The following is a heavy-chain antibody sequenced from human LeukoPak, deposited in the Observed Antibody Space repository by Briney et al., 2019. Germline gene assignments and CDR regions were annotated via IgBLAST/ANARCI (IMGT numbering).Heavy chain of an antibody. CDR2: FDPEDGET. CDR1: GYTLTELS. CDR3: ATALAATWDFDY. D-gene: IGHD6-13*01. V-gene: IGHV1-24*01. J-gene: IGHJ4*02. Sequence: ASVKVSCKVSGYTLTELSMHWVRQAPGKGLEWMGGFDPEDGETIYAQKFQSRVTMTEDTSTDTAYMELSSLRSEDTAVYYCATALAATWDFDYWGQGTLVTVSS.